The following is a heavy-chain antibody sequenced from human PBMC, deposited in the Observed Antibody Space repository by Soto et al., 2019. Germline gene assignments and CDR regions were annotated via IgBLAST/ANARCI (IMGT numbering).Heavy chain of an antibody. CDR3: TRNSWDIVVAIPGAFDI. D-gene: IGHD2-2*01. CDR2: IRSKANSYAT. Sequence: EVQLVESGGGLVQPGGSLKLSCAASGFTFSGSAMHWVRQASGKGLEWVGRIRSKANSYATAYAASVKGRFTISRDDSKNTAYLQMNSLKTEDTAVYYCTRNSWDIVVAIPGAFDIWGQGTMVTVSS. CDR1: GFTFSGSA. J-gene: IGHJ3*02. V-gene: IGHV3-73*01.